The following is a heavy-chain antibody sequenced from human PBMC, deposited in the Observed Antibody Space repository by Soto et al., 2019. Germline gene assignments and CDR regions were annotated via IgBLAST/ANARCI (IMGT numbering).Heavy chain of an antibody. CDR1: GFTFSNYS. J-gene: IGHJ4*02. CDR2: ISGDSTYI. D-gene: IGHD6-19*01. V-gene: IGHV3-21*01. CDR3: ARDPIPVPMYYFDY. Sequence: GSLRLSCTASGFTFSNYSMNWVRQAPGKGLEWVSSISGDSTYIYYADSVKGRFTISRDNAKNSLSLQINSLRAEDTAVYFCARDPIPVPMYYFDYWGQGSLVTVSS.